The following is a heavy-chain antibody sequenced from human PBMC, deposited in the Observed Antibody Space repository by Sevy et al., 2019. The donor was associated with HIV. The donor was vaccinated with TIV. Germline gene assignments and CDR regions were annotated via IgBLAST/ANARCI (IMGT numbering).Heavy chain of an antibody. V-gene: IGHV3-23*01. Sequence: GGSLRLSCAASGFTFSSYAMRWVRQAPGKGLEWVSAISGSGGSTYYADSVKGRFTISRDNSKNTLYPQMNSLRAEDTAVYYCTRAVVAAIYYYYYMDVWGKGTTVTVSS. J-gene: IGHJ6*03. D-gene: IGHD2-15*01. CDR2: ISGSGGST. CDR1: GFTFSSYA. CDR3: TRAVVAAIYYYYYMDV.